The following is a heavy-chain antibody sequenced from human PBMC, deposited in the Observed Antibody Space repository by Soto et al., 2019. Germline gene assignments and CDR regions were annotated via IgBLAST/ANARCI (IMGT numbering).Heavy chain of an antibody. CDR1: GFTFSSYS. Sequence: PGGSLRLSCAASGFTFSSYSMNWVRQAPGKGLEWVSYISSSSSTIYYADSVKGRFTISRDNAKNSLYLQMNSLRAEDTAVYYCARDQYDSSGYYETFDYWGQGTLVTVSS. J-gene: IGHJ4*02. CDR3: ARDQYDSSGYYETFDY. CDR2: ISSSSSTI. V-gene: IGHV3-48*01. D-gene: IGHD3-22*01.